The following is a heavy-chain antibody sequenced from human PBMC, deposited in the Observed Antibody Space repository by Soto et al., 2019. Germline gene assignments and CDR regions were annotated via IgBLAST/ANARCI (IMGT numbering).Heavy chain of an antibody. Sequence: EVQLVESGGGLIQPGGSLRLSCTASDLSVSANYMSWVRQTPGRGLEWVANIYSDGSTYYPDSVKGRFTISSDSSKNTLYLQMNNLRAEDTAVYYCARVAATTETKSWHYDYCGQGTLVTVSS. D-gene: IGHD4-17*01. J-gene: IGHJ4*02. CDR3: ARVAATTETKSWHYDY. CDR1: DLSVSANY. CDR2: IYSDGST. V-gene: IGHV3-53*01.